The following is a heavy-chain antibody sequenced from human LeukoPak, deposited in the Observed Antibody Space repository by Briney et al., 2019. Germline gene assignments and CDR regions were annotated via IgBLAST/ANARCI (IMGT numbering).Heavy chain of an antibody. CDR1: GFTFSRYS. CDR3: VCLGLGGLSLD. J-gene: IGHJ4*02. V-gene: IGHV3-74*01. D-gene: IGHD3-16*01. CDR2: VNSDGSGT. Sequence: GGPLRLSCAASGFTFSRYSMHWVRQAPGKGLVWVSHVNSDGSGTDYANSVKGRFTISRDNAKNTLYLQMNSLRVEDTAVYYCVCLGLGGLSLDWGQGTLVTVSS.